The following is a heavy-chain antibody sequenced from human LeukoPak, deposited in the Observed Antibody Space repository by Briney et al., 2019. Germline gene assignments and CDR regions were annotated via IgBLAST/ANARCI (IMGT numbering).Heavy chain of an antibody. V-gene: IGHV3-48*03. D-gene: IGHD6-19*01. CDR1: GFTFSGYE. CDR2: ISNTADII. CDR3: ARRSAWYYFDS. J-gene: IGHJ4*02. Sequence: PGGSLRLSCAASGFTFSGYEMNWVRQAPGKGLEWVSYISNTADIIDYADSAKGRFTISRDNAKNSLYLQMNSLRAEDTAVYYCARRSAWYYFDSWGQGTLVTVSS.